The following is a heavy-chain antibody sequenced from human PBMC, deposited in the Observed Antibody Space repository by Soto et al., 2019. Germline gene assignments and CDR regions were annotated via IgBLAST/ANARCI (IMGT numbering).Heavy chain of an antibody. CDR1: GYTFTNFG. J-gene: IGHJ4*02. Sequence: QVQLVQSGAEVKKPGASVKVSCKASGYTFTNFGISWVRQAPGQGREWMGWISAYNGNTNYAQNFQRRVTMTTDTPTSTAYIELTRVRSDDTAVYYCARAGTPSDYWGQGTLVTVSS. CDR3: ARAGTPSDY. D-gene: IGHD3-10*01. V-gene: IGHV1-18*01. CDR2: ISAYNGNT.